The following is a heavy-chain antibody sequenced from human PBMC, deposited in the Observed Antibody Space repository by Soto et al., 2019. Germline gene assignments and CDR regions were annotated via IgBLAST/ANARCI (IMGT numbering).Heavy chain of an antibody. D-gene: IGHD3-10*01. J-gene: IGHJ5*01. CDR3: AKEDGITNLRGPTDNWFDS. CDR1: GFIFSNFG. CDR2: VSFNERET. V-gene: IGHV3-30*18. Sequence: QVLLVESGGGVVQSGGSLRLSCAASGFIFSNFGMHWVRQAPGKGLEWVAVVSFNERETCYADFVMGRFTISRDNSKNTLYLHISSLRPDDMAVYYCAKEDGITNLRGPTDNWFDSWGQGTLVTVSS.